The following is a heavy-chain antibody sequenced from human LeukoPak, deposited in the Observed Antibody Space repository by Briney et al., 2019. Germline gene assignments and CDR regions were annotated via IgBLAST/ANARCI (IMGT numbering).Heavy chain of an antibody. CDR3: ARVMGYDYVWGSTSVSAFDI. Sequence: ASVKVSCKASGYTFTGYYMHWVRQAPGQGLEWMGRINPNSGGTNYAQKFQGRVTMTRDTSISTAYMELSRLRSGDTAVYYCARVMGYDYVWGSTSVSAFDIWGQGTMVTVSS. CDR1: GYTFTGYY. J-gene: IGHJ3*02. V-gene: IGHV1-2*06. CDR2: INPNSGGT. D-gene: IGHD3-16*01.